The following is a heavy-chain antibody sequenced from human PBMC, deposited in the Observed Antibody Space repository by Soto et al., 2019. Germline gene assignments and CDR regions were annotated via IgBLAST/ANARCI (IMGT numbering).Heavy chain of an antibody. CDR2: INPNSGGT. Sequence: ASVKVSCKASGYTFTGYYMHWVRQAPGQGLEWMGWINPNSGGTNYAQKFQGWVTITRDTSISTAYMELSRLRSDDTAVYYCATSRGYSTNYALDYWGQGTLVTVSS. CDR1: GYTFTGYY. J-gene: IGHJ4*02. CDR3: ATSRGYSTNYALDY. V-gene: IGHV1-2*04. D-gene: IGHD5-18*01.